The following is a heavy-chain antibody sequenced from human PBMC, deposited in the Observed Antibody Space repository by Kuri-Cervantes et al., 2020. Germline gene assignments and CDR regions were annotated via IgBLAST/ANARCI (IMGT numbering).Heavy chain of an antibody. CDR3: ARVHYGDYYFDY. CDR1: GGSISSSSYY. D-gene: IGHD4-17*01. CDR2: IYYSGSA. Sequence: SETLSPTCTVSGGSISSSSYYWGWIRQPPGKGLEWIGSIYYSGSAYYNPSLKSRVTMSVDTSKNQFSLKLSSVTAADTAVYYCARVHYGDYYFDYWAREPWSPSPQ. V-gene: IGHV4-39*07. J-gene: IGHJ4*02.